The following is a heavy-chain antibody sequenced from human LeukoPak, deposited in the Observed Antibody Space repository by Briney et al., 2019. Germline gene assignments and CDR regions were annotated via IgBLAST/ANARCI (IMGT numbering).Heavy chain of an antibody. V-gene: IGHV3-23*01. D-gene: IGHD2-21*02. J-gene: IGHJ4*02. CDR2: ISGSGGST. CDR1: GFTFSSYA. CDR3: ARPSNAYCGGDCYSDIVY. Sequence: GGSLRLSCAASGFTFSSYAMSWVRQAPGKGLEWVSAISGSGGSTYYADSVKGRFTISRDNSKNTLYLQMNSLRAEDTAVYYCARPSNAYCGGDCYSDIVYWGQGTLVTVSS.